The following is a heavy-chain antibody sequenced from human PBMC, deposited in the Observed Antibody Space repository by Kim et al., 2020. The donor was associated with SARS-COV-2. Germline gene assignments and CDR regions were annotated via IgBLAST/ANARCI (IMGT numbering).Heavy chain of an antibody. Sequence: KSRLTISRDESKNTLYLQMNSLKTEDTAVYYCTTVGLYYYDSSGYYGLVYWGQGTLVTVSS. CDR3: TTVGLYYYDSSGYYGLVY. J-gene: IGHJ4*02. D-gene: IGHD3-22*01. V-gene: IGHV3-15*01.